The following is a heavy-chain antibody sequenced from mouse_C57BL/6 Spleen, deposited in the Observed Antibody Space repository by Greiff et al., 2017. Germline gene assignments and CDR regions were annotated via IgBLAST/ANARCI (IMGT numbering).Heavy chain of an antibody. V-gene: IGHV1-84*01. D-gene: IGHD1-1*01. J-gene: IGHJ1*03. CDR3: SRSTTVVAPGFDV. Sequence: QVQLKQSGPELVKPGASVKISCKASGYTFTDYYINWVKQRPGQGLEWIGWIYPGSGNTKYNEKFKGKATLTVDTSSSTAYRQLSSLTSEDSAFYFCSRSTTVVAPGFDVWGTGTTVTVSS. CDR1: GYTFTDYY. CDR2: IYPGSGNT.